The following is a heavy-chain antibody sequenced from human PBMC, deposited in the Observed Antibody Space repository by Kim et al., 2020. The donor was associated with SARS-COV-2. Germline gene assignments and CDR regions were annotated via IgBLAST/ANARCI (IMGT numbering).Heavy chain of an antibody. V-gene: IGHV3-23*01. Sequence: GGSLRLSCAASGFTFSSYAMSWVRQAPGKGLEWVSAISGSGGSTYYADSVKGRFTISRDNSKNTLYLQMNSLRAEDTAVYYCAKAIAVAGIPYSYFDYWGQGTLVTVSS. CDR1: GFTFSSYA. J-gene: IGHJ4*02. CDR3: AKAIAVAGIPYSYFDY. D-gene: IGHD6-19*01. CDR2: ISGSGGST.